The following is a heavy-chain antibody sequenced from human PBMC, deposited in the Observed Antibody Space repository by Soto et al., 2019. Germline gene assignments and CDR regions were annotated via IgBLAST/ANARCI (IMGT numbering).Heavy chain of an antibody. Sequence: GASLRLSSAPAGFTFSNYAMNWVRQAPGKGLGWVSGISGNGDRTYYADSVKGRFTISRDNSKNTLYLQMNSLRTEDTDVYFCSRECVVRGRPLGKDLWGHGTQVTVSS. CDR2: ISGNGDRT. CDR3: SRECVVRGRPLGKDL. V-gene: IGHV3-23*01. J-gene: IGHJ5*02. D-gene: IGHD2-21*01. CDR1: GFTFSNYA.